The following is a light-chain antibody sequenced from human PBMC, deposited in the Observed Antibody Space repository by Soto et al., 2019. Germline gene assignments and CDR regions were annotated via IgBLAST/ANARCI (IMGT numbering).Light chain of an antibody. CDR2: GAS. V-gene: IGKV3-20*01. CDR3: QQYGSSPQT. Sequence: EIVLTQSAGTLYLSQGERATLSCRTSQSGSSNYLAWYQRKPGQAPRLLIYGASSRATDIPRRFSGSGSGTDFTLTITRLEPEDCAVYSCQQYGSSPQTFGLGTKVEFK. CDR1: QSGSSNY. J-gene: IGKJ1*01.